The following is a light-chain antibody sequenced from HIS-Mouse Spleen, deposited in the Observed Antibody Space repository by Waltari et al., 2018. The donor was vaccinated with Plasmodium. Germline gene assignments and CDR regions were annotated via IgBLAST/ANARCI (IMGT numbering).Light chain of an antibody. J-gene: IGLJ2*01. Sequence: SYVLTPPPSVTVAPGHTARITSWGHNIGSKSVHWYQQKPGQAPVLVVYDDSDRPSGIPERFSGSNSGNTATLTISRVEAGDEADYYCQVWDSSSDHPVFGGGTKLTVL. CDR3: QVWDSSSDHPV. CDR2: DDS. CDR1: NIGSKS. V-gene: IGLV3-21*02.